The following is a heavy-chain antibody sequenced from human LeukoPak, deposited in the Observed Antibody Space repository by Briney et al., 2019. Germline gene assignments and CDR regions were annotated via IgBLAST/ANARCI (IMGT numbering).Heavy chain of an antibody. CDR2: INPSGGST. CDR3: ARDRRPEKYFQH. CDR1: GYTFTSYY. V-gene: IGHV1-46*01. Sequence: ASVKVSCKASGYTFTSYYMHWVRQAPGQGLEWMGIINPSGGSTSYAQKFQGRVTMTRDTSTSTVYMELSSLRSEDAAVYYCARDRRPEKYFQHWGQGTLVTVSS. J-gene: IGHJ1*01.